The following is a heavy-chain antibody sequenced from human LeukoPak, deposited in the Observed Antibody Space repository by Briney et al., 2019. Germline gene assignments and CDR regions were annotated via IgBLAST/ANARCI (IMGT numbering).Heavy chain of an antibody. CDR3: AKSPIPRVATIYDYDSSGYPSLYYFDY. Sequence: TGGSLRLSCAASGFTFSSYAMSWVRQAPGKGLEWVSAISGSGGSTYYADSVKGRFTISKNTLHLQMNSLRAEDTAVYYCAKSPIPRVATIYDYDSSGYPSLYYFDYWGQGTLVTVSS. D-gene: IGHD3-22*01. J-gene: IGHJ4*02. CDR1: GFTFSSYA. V-gene: IGHV3-23*01. CDR2: ISGSGGST.